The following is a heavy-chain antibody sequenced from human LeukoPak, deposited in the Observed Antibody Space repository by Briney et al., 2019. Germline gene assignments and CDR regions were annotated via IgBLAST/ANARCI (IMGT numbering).Heavy chain of an antibody. CDR3: VTNFDPDVD. Sequence: PGGSLRLSCAASGFNFGSYSMTWVRQAPGKGLEWVSVISADSATTFYADSVKGRFTISRDNAKNSLYLQMNSLRAEDTAVYYCVTNFDPDVDWGQGTLVTVSS. CDR1: GFNFGSYS. J-gene: IGHJ4*02. D-gene: IGHD3-9*01. CDR2: ISADSATT. V-gene: IGHV3-23*01.